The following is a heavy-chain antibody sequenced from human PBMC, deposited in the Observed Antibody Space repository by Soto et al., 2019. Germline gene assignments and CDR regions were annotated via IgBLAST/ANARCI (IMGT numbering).Heavy chain of an antibody. Sequence: SETLSRTCTVSGGSISSYYWSWIRQPPGKGLEWIGYIYYSGSTNYNPSLKSRVTISVDTSKNQFSLKLSSVTAADTAVYYCARDNYDSSGYYPNWFDPWGQGTLVTVSS. D-gene: IGHD3-22*01. CDR2: IYYSGST. CDR3: ARDNYDSSGYYPNWFDP. J-gene: IGHJ5*02. V-gene: IGHV4-59*01. CDR1: GGSISSYY.